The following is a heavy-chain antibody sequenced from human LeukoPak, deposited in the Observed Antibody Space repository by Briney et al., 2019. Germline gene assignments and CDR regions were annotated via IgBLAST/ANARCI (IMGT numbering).Heavy chain of an antibody. V-gene: IGHV3-21*01. D-gene: IGHD2-21*01. Sequence: PGGSLRLSCAASGFTVSSNYMNWVRQAPGKGLEWVSFISSRSSYMYYADSVKGRFTISRDNAKNSLFLQMNSLRAEDMAVYYCARGQHCGGDCFYFDCWGQGTLVTVSS. CDR3: ARGQHCGGDCFYFDC. CDR2: ISSRSSYM. J-gene: IGHJ4*02. CDR1: GFTVSSNY.